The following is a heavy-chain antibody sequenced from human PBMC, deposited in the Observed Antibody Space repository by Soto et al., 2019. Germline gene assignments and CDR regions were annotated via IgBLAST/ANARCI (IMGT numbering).Heavy chain of an antibody. CDR2: INHSGST. CDR3: ARRVPGYSYGRIDY. D-gene: IGHD5-18*01. CDR1: GGSFSGYY. Sequence: QVQLQQWGAGLLKPSETLSLTCAVYGGSFSGYYWSWIRQPPGKGLEWIGEINHSGSTNYNPSLKSLVTISVDTSKNQFSLKLSSVTAADTAVYYCARRVPGYSYGRIDYWGQGTLVTVSS. V-gene: IGHV4-34*01. J-gene: IGHJ4*02.